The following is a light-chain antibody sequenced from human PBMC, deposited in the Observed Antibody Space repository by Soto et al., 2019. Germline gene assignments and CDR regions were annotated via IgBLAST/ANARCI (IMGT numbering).Light chain of an antibody. V-gene: IGKV3-11*01. Sequence: EIVLTQSPDTLSLSPGERATLSCRASQSVSSNLAWYRQKPGQAPRLLIYDAPNRATGIPARFSGSGSGTDFTLTISRLEPEDFAVYYCQRGDTFGQGTRLEIK. CDR2: DAP. J-gene: IGKJ5*01. CDR1: QSVSSN. CDR3: QRGDT.